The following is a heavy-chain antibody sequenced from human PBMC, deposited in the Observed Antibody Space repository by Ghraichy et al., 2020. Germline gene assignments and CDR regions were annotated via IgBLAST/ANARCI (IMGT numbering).Heavy chain of an antibody. V-gene: IGHV3-7*03. CDR1: GFTFSSYW. CDR3: ARAGSVGSVDY. Sequence: LSLTCTASGFTFSSYWMSWVRQAPGKGLEWVANIDQFGSAQYYVDSVKGRFTISRDNAKNSLDLQLNSLRAEDTAVYYCARAGSVGSVDYWGQGALVTVSS. J-gene: IGHJ4*02. CDR2: IDQFGSAQ. D-gene: IGHD6-13*01.